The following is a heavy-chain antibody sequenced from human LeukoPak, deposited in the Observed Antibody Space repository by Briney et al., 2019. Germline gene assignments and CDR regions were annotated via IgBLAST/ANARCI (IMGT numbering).Heavy chain of an antibody. J-gene: IGHJ6*03. CDR2: ISGGGGST. V-gene: IGHV3-23*01. D-gene: IGHD3-10*01. CDR3: AREGRAGDYYYYYMDV. Sequence: GGSLRLSCAASGFTFSLDAMSWVRQAPGKGLEWVSVISGGGGSTYYADSVKGRFTISRDNSKYTLYLQMNSLRAEDTPVYYWAREGRAGDYYYYYMDVWGKGPTVTVS. CDR1: GFTFSLDA.